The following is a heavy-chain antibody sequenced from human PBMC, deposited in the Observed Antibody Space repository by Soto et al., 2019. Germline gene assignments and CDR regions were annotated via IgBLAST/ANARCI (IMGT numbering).Heavy chain of an antibody. CDR3: ARVARIVVVSAAYDAFDI. D-gene: IGHD2-2*01. J-gene: IGHJ3*02. Sequence: LSLTCTVSCGSISSVDYYWSWIRQPPVKGLEWIGYIYYSGSTYYNPSLKSRVTISVDTSKNQFSLKLSSVTAADTAVYYCARVARIVVVSAAYDAFDISGQGTMVTVSS. CDR2: IYYSGST. CDR1: CGSISSVDYY. V-gene: IGHV4-30-4*01.